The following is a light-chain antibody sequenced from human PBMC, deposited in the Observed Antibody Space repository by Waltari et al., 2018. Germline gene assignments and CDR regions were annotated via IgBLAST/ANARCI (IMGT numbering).Light chain of an antibody. Sequence: EIVLTQSPGTLSLSPGERATLSCRASQSVTSNFLAWYQQKPGQAPRLFIRGTSTRATGIPDRFSGSGSWTDFTLTISRLEPEDFAVYYCQQSGSSPTFGGGTKVEIK. CDR1: QSVTSNF. V-gene: IGKV3-20*01. J-gene: IGKJ4*01. CDR3: QQSGSSPT. CDR2: GTS.